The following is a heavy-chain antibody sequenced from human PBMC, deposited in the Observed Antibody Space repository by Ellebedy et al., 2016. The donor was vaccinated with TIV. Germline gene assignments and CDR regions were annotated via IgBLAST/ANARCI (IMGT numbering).Heavy chain of an antibody. J-gene: IGHJ2*01. CDR2: ISGSSGYI. Sequence: GESLKISCAASGFTVSSNYMNWVRQPPGKGLEWVSSISGSSGYIYYADSVKGRFTISRDNAKKSLYLQMNGLRAEDTAVYYCARADGGNSGEPPSWFDLWGPGTLVTVSS. D-gene: IGHD4-23*01. CDR3: ARADGGNSGEPPSWFDL. CDR1: GFTVSSNY. V-gene: IGHV3-21*01.